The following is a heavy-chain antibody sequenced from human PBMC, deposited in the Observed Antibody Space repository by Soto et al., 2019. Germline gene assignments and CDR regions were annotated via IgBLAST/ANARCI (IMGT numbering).Heavy chain of an antibody. CDR3: ARGLSGYDLRALYY. D-gene: IGHD5-12*01. CDR2: INPSGGST. CDR1: GYTFTTYY. J-gene: IGHJ4*02. Sequence: ASVKVSCKASGYTFTTYYMHWVRQAPGQGLEWMGIINPSGGSTSYAQRFQGRVTMSRDTSTSTAYMELSSLSSEDTAVYYCARGLSGYDLRALYYWGQGSLVTVSS. V-gene: IGHV1-46*03.